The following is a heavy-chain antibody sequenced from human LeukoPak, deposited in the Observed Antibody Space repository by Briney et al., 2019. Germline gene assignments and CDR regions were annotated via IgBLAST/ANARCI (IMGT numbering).Heavy chain of an antibody. J-gene: IGHJ6*03. V-gene: IGHV4-59*01. Sequence: KTSETLSLTCTVSGGSISSSYWSWIRQPPGKGLEFIGYIYYSGDTNCNPSLRSRVTISVDRSKNQFSLKLSSVTAADTAVYYCARDRVGQQLVGRKYYYYYMDVWGKGTTVTISS. CDR2: IYYSGDT. CDR1: GGSISSSY. D-gene: IGHD6-13*01. CDR3: ARDRVGQQLVGRKYYYYYMDV.